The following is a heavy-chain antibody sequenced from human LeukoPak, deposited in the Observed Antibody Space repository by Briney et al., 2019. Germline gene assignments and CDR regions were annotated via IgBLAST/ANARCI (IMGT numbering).Heavy chain of an antibody. CDR1: GGSISTYY. D-gene: IGHD6-19*01. V-gene: IGHV4-4*07. J-gene: IGHJ4*02. CDR3: ARDEGSGWYNY. CDR2: IQPSGST. Sequence: SETLPLTCTVSGGSISTYYWNWIRQPAGKGLEWIGRIQPSGSTNYNPSLKSRITVSVDTSKNQFSLKLTSVTAADTAVYFCARDEGSGWYNYWGQGTLVTVSS.